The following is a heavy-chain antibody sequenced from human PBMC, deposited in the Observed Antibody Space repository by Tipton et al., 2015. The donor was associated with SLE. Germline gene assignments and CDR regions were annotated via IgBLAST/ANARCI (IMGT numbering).Heavy chain of an antibody. V-gene: IGHV4-59*01. CDR2: IYYSGST. CDR1: GGSISSYY. D-gene: IGHD3-3*01. CDR3: ARDGGYDFWSGYLGYYYMDV. J-gene: IGHJ6*03. Sequence: TLSLTCTVSGGSISSYYWSWIRQPPGKGLEWIGYIYYSGSTNYNPSLKSRVTISVDTSKNQFSLKLSSVTAADTAVHYCARDGGYDFWSGYLGYYYMDVWGKGTTVTVSS.